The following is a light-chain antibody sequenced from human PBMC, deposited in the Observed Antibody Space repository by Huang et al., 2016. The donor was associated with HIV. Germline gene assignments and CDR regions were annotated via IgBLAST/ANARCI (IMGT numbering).Light chain of an antibody. CDR3: QQYLSSPWT. V-gene: IGKV3-20*01. Sequence: EIVLAQSPGTLSLSPGERATLSCRASQSFSGNYLAWYQQKPGQAPRLLIYCVSSRATGVPDRFSGSGSGTDFTLTITGLEPEYFAVYYCQQYLSSPWTFGPGTKVEIK. J-gene: IGKJ1*01. CDR1: QSFSGNY. CDR2: CVS.